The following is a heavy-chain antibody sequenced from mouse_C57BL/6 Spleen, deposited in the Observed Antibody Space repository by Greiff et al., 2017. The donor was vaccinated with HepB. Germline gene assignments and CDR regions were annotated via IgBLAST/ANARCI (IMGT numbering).Heavy chain of an antibody. V-gene: IGHV1-19*01. CDR3: ANYYYGSSYVDY. Sequence: EVQLQQSGPVLVKPGASVKMSCKASGYTFTDYYMNWVKQSYGKSLEWIGVINTYNGGTSYNQKFKGKATLTVDKSSSTAYMELNSLTSEDSAVYYCANYYYGSSYVDYWGQGTTLTVSS. CDR1: GYTFTDYY. D-gene: IGHD1-1*01. J-gene: IGHJ2*01. CDR2: INTYNGGT.